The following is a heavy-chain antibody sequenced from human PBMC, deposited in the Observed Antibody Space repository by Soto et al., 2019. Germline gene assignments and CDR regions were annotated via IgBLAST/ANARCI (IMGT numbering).Heavy chain of an antibody. J-gene: IGHJ4*02. V-gene: IGHV3-23*01. Sequence: EVQLLESGGGLEQPGGSLRLSCAASGFTFDSFAMTWVRQAPGKGLEWVSAISASGGSTFYADSVKGRFTISRDSSKNTVYLQMNSLRAEDTAVYYCGRWAVMPDSWGQGTLVTVSS. CDR1: GFTFDSFA. CDR2: ISASGGST. CDR3: GRWAVMPDS. D-gene: IGHD3-16*01.